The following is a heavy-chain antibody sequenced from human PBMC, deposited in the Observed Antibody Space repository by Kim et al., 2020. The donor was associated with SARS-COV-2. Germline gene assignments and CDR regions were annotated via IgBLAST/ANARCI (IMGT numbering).Heavy chain of an antibody. CDR3: ARGRGGCSGGSCYSYYYYYCMDV. V-gene: IGHV4-34*01. CDR2: INHSGST. D-gene: IGHD2-15*01. CDR1: GGSFSGYY. J-gene: IGHJ6*02. Sequence: SETLSLTCAVYGGSFSGYYWSWIRQPPGKGLEWIGEINHSGSTNYNPSLKSRVTISVDTSKNQFSLKLSSVTAADTAVYYCARGRGGCSGGSCYSYYYYYCMDVWGQGTTVTVSS.